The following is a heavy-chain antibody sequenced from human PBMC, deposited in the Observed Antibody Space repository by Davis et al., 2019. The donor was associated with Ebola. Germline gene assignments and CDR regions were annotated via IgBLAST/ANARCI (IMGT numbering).Heavy chain of an antibody. CDR3: TINSGPTWSAS. CDR2: IKQDGSEK. CDR1: GFTFSSYW. V-gene: IGHV3-7*03. J-gene: IGHJ5*01. Sequence: GESLKISCAASGFTFSSYWMSWVRQAPGKGPEWVANIKQDGSEKYYVDSVKGRFTISRDNAKNSLYLQINNLKTEDTAIYYCTINSGPTWSASWGQGTVVTVSS.